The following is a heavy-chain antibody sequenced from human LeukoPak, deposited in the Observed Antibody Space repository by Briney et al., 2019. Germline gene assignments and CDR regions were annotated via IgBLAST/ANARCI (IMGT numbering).Heavy chain of an antibody. CDR3: ARDRITFGVPPPRIFGY. Sequence: ASVKVSCKASGYTFTDYYMHWVRQAPGHGLEGMGWINPNSGGTNYAQKFQGRVTMTRDTSISTVHMEMRTLISDDTAVYSGARDRITFGVPPPRIFGYWGQGTLVTVSS. CDR1: GYTFTDYY. V-gene: IGHV1-2*02. D-gene: IGHD3-16*01. CDR2: INPNSGGT. J-gene: IGHJ4*02.